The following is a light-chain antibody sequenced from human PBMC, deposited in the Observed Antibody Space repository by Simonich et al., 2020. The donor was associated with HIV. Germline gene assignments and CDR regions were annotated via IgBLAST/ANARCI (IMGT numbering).Light chain of an antibody. CDR2: DVS. Sequence: QSALTQPASVSGSPGQSITISCTGTSSDVGGYNYVSWYQQHPGKAPKLLIYDVSNRPEGVSYRFSGSKSGNTASLTISGLQAEDEADYYCSSYTSSSTWVFGGGTKLTVL. CDR3: SSYTSSSTWV. V-gene: IGLV2-14*03. CDR1: SSDVGGYNY. J-gene: IGLJ3*02.